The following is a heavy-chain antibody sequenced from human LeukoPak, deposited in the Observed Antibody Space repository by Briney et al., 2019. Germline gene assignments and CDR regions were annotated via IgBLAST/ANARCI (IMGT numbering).Heavy chain of an antibody. Sequence: PGGSLRLSCAASGFTFSSYAMTWVRQAPGKGLEWVSDISVSGGNTYYADSVQGRFITSRDNSKNTLNLQMNSLRVEDTAVYYCAKGASGSYHTPYDYWGQGSLVTVSS. V-gene: IGHV3-23*01. CDR2: ISVSGGNT. D-gene: IGHD1-26*01. CDR3: AKGASGSYHTPYDY. CDR1: GFTFSSYA. J-gene: IGHJ4*02.